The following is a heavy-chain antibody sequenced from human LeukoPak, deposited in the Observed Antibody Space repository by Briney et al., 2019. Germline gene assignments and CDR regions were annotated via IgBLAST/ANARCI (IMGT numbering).Heavy chain of an antibody. D-gene: IGHD3-10*01. Sequence: ASVKVSCKASGYTFTSYCMHWVRQAPGQGLEWMGIMNPSGGSTNYAQKFQGRVTMTRDMPTSTVYMELSSLRSEDTAVYYCARGLPRSPLTQYGSETDAFDIWGQGTMVTVSS. V-gene: IGHV1-46*01. CDR2: MNPSGGST. CDR1: GYTFTSYC. J-gene: IGHJ3*02. CDR3: ARGLPRSPLTQYGSETDAFDI.